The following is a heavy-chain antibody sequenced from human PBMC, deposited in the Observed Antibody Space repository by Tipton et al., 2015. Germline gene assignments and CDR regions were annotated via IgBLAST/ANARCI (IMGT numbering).Heavy chain of an antibody. V-gene: IGHV3-74*01. CDR1: GFTFSSYA. CDR2: ITADGSGT. CDR3: ARSPQDPAVDY. Sequence: SLRLSCAASGFTFSSYAMNWVRQAPGKGLEWVSRITADGSGTGYADSVQGRFTISRDNARNTLYLQMNSLRADDTAVYYCARSPQDPAVDYWGQGALVTVSS. J-gene: IGHJ4*02.